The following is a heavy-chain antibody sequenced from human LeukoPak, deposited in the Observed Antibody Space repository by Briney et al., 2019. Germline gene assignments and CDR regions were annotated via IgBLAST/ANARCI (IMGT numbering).Heavy chain of an antibody. CDR3: ARVVYDSTSGGFDY. CDR2: IYTSGST. J-gene: IGHJ4*02. CDR1: GGSISSGSYY. Sequence: PSETLSLTCTVSGGSISSGSYYWSWIRQPAGKGLEWIGRIYTSGSTNYNPSLKSRVTISVDTSKNQFSLKMSPVTAADTAVYYCARVVYDSTSGGFDYWGQGTLVTVSS. V-gene: IGHV4-61*02. D-gene: IGHD3-22*01.